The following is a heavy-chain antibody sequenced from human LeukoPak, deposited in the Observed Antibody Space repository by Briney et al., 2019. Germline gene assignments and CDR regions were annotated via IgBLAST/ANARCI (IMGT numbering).Heavy chain of an antibody. CDR3: ATGGVGATSPLFIDY. V-gene: IGHV3-23*01. CDR2: ISGVGGST. Sequence: GGSLRLSCAASGFTFSTYAMSWVRQAPGKGLEWVSVISGVGGSTYYAGSVKGRFTISRDNAKNSLFLQMNSLRAEDTAVYYCATGGVGATSPLFIDYWGQGTLVTVSS. J-gene: IGHJ4*02. CDR1: GFTFSTYA. D-gene: IGHD1-26*01.